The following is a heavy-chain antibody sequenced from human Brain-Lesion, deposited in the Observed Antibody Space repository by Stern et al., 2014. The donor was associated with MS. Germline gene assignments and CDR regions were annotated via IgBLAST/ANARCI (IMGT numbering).Heavy chain of an antibody. CDR3: ARSPATPSGYDRFDY. Sequence: VQLVESGAEVKKPGESLKISCEASGYLFDDYWIGWVRQMSGRGLELVAIIFPRDSNTRYSPSVQGQVTISADKSISTAYLQWTSLKPPAPAIYYCARSPATPSGYDRFDYWGQGALVTVSS. J-gene: IGHJ4*02. V-gene: IGHV5-51*03. CDR2: IFPRDSNT. CDR1: GYLFDDYW. D-gene: IGHD5-12*01.